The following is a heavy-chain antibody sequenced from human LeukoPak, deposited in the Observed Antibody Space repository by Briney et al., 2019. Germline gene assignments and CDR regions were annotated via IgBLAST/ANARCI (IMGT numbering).Heavy chain of an antibody. CDR1: GYTFTSYY. D-gene: IGHD3-3*01. J-gene: IGHJ4*02. CDR3: ARGELGITIFGVVITPFDY. CDR2: INPSGGRT. Sequence: ASVKVSCKASGYTFTSYYMHWVRQAPGQGLEWMGIINPSGGRTSYEQKVQGRVTMSRDTSTITVYMELSSLRSEDTAVYYCARGELGITIFGVVITPFDYWGQGTLVTVSS. V-gene: IGHV1-46*03.